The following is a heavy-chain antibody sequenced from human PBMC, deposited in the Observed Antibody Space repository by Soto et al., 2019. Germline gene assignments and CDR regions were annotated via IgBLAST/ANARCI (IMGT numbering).Heavy chain of an antibody. D-gene: IGHD3-3*01. CDR1: GGSISRYY. CDR2: IYYSGST. Sequence: SETLSLTCTVSGGSISRYYWSWIRQPPGKGLEWIGYIYYSGSTDYNPSLKSRVTISVDTSKNQFSLKLSSVTAADNAFVYLAGGEGGDYDFWSGSLSCWFDPWGQGTLVTVSS. J-gene: IGHJ5*02. V-gene: IGHV4-59*12. CDR3: AGGEGGDYDFWSGSLSCWFDP.